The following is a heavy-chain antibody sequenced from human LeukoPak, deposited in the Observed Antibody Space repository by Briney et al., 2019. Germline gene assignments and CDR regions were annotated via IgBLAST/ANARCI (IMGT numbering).Heavy chain of an antibody. D-gene: IGHD3-3*01. CDR1: GFTFSSYW. V-gene: IGHV3-74*01. Sequence: GGSLRLSCAASGFTFSSYWMHWVRQAPGKGLVWVSRINTDGSSTSYADSVKGRFTISRDNAKNTLYLQMNSLRAEDTAVYYCARVSDFWSGYRPSNYYMDVWGKGTTVTVSS. CDR2: INTDGSST. J-gene: IGHJ6*03. CDR3: ARVSDFWSGYRPSNYYMDV.